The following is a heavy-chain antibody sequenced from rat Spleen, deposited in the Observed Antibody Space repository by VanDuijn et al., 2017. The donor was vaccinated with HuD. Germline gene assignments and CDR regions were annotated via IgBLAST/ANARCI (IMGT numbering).Heavy chain of an antibody. D-gene: IGHD1-4*01. CDR1: GFTFSDYA. J-gene: IGHJ3*01. CDR2: ISYDGSST. V-gene: IGHV5-29*01. CDR3: ATAGTRVSRFAY. Sequence: EVQLVESGGGLVQPGRSMKLSCAASGFTFSDYAMAWVRQAPTKGLEWVATISYDGSSTYYRDSVKGRFTISRDNAKSTLYLQMDSLRSEDTATYYCATAGTRVSRFAYWGQGTLVTVSS.